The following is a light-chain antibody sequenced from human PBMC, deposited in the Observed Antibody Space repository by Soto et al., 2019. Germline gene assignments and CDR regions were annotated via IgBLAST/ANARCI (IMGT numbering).Light chain of an antibody. Sequence: EIVMTQSPATLSVSPGERVTLSCRASQSVSSSLAWYQQKPGQAPRLLIYGASTRATGIPARFSGSGSGTEFTLTISSLQCEDFAVYYCQQYNNWPPFTFGPGTKVDIK. CDR2: GAS. CDR1: QSVSSS. V-gene: IGKV3-15*01. CDR3: QQYNNWPPFT. J-gene: IGKJ3*01.